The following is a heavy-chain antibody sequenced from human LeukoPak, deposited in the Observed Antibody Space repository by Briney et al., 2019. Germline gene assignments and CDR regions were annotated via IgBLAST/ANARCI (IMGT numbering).Heavy chain of an antibody. CDR3: ARDRGWLRLFKHFDP. CDR2: INPNSGGT. V-gene: IGHV1-2*02. J-gene: IGHJ5*02. Sequence: ALVKVSCKASGYTFTGYYMHWVRQAPGQGLECMGWINPNSGGTNYAQKFQGRVTMTRDTSISTAYMELSRLRSDDTAVYYCARDRGWLRLFKHFDPWGQGTLVTVSS. D-gene: IGHD5-12*01. CDR1: GYTFTGYY.